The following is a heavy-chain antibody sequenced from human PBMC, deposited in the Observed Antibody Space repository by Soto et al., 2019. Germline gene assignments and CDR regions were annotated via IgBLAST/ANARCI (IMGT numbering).Heavy chain of an antibody. J-gene: IGHJ5*02. CDR1: GYTFTGYY. CDR3: ARGRAAAGTPLYWFDP. Sequence: QVQLVQSGAEVKKPGASVKVSCKASGYTFTGYYMHWVRQAPGQGLEWMGWINPNSGGTNYAQKFQGWVTMTRDTSISTAYMELSRLRSDDTAVYYCARGRAAAGTPLYWFDPWGQGTLVTVSS. D-gene: IGHD6-13*01. CDR2: INPNSGGT. V-gene: IGHV1-2*04.